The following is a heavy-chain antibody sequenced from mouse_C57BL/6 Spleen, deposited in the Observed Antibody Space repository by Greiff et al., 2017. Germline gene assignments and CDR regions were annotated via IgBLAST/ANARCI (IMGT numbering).Heavy chain of an antibody. CDR1: GFTFSDYG. CDR3: ARDYYGSSSWFAY. J-gene: IGHJ3*01. CDR2: ISSGSSTI. Sequence: EVKLVESGGGLVKPGGSLKLSCAASGFTFSDYGMHWVRQAPEKGLEWVAYISSGSSTIYYADTVKGRFTISRENAKNTLFLQMTSLRSEDTAMYYCARDYYGSSSWFAYWGQGTLVTVSA. V-gene: IGHV5-17*01. D-gene: IGHD1-1*01.